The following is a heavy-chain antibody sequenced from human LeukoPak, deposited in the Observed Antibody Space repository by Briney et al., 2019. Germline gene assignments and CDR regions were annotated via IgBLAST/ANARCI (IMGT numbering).Heavy chain of an antibody. CDR1: GGSISSSSYY. D-gene: IGHD3-10*01. V-gene: IGHV4-39*01. CDR3: ARHRSSGVLDY. CDR2: IYYSGST. J-gene: IGHJ4*02. Sequence: PSETLSLTCTVSGGSISSSSYYWGWIRQPPGKGLEWIGSIYYSGSTNYNPSLKSRVTISVDTSKNQFSLKLSSVTAADTAVYYCARHRSSGVLDYWGQGTLVTVSS.